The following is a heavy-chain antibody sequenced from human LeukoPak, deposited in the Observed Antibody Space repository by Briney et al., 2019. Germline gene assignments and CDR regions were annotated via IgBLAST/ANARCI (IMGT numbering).Heavy chain of an antibody. CDR2: ISYDGSNK. Sequence: GRSLRLSCAASGFTFSSYAMHWVRQAPGKGLEWVAVISYDGSNKYYADSVKDRFTISRDNSKNTLYLQMNSLRAEDTAVYYCARESFFYGDYKFDYWGQGTLVTVSS. CDR1: GFTFSSYA. CDR3: ARESFFYGDYKFDY. J-gene: IGHJ4*02. D-gene: IGHD4-17*01. V-gene: IGHV3-30*04.